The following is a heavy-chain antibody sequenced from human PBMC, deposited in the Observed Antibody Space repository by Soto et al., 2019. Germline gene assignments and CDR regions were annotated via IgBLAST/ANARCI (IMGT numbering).Heavy chain of an antibody. V-gene: IGHV6-1*01. J-gene: IGHJ4*02. Sequence: SQTLSLTCAISGDSVSSNSAAWNWIRQSPSRGLEWLGRTYYRSKWYNDYAVSVKSRITINPDTSKNQFSLQLNSVTPEVTAVYYCARAAYYYDSSVYYYYFDYWGQGTLVTVSS. CDR3: ARAAYYYDSSVYYYYFDY. D-gene: IGHD3-22*01. CDR2: TYYRSKWYN. CDR1: GDSVSSNSAA.